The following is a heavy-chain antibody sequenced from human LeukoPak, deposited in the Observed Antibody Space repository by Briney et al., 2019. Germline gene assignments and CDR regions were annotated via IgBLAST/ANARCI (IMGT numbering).Heavy chain of an antibody. CDR3: ARARRFASHFDY. Sequence: MTSETLSLTCTVSGGSISSSSYYWGWIRQPPGKGLEWIGEINHSGSTNYNPSLKSRVTISVDTSKNQFSLKLSSVTAADTAVYYCARARRFASHFDYWGQGTLVTVSS. D-gene: IGHD3-10*01. CDR1: GGSISSSSYY. CDR2: INHSGST. J-gene: IGHJ4*02. V-gene: IGHV4-39*07.